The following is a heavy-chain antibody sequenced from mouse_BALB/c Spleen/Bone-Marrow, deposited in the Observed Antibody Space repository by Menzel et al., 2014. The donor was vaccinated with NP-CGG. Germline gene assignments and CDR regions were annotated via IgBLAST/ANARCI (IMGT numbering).Heavy chain of an antibody. Sequence: VQLKHSGGGLVQPGGSLKLSCAASGFDFSRYWMTWVRQAPGKGLEWIGEINPASSTINYTPSLKDKFIISRDNAKNTLYLQMSKVRSEDTALYYCAKNYYYGYVAYWGQGTLVTVSA. V-gene: IGHV4-1*02. J-gene: IGHJ3*01. CDR3: AKNYYYGYVAY. D-gene: IGHD1-2*01. CDR1: GFDFSRYW. CDR2: INPASSTI.